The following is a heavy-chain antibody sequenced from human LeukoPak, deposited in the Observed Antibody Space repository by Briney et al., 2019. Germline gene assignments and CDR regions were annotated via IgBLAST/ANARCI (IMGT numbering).Heavy chain of an antibody. CDR3: ARPYGSGSYYYYGMDV. CDR2: ISYDGSNK. Sequence: GGSLRLSCAASGFTFSSYAMHWVRQAPGKGLEGVAVISYDGSNKYYADSVKGRFTISRDNSKNTLYLQMNSLRAEDTAVYYCARPYGSGSYYYYGMDVWGQGTTVTVSS. D-gene: IGHD3-10*01. J-gene: IGHJ6*02. V-gene: IGHV3-30-3*01. CDR1: GFTFSSYA.